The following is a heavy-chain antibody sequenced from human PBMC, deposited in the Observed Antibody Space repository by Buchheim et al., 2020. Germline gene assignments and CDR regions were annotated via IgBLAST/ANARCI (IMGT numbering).Heavy chain of an antibody. Sequence: EVQLVESGGGLVQPGGSLRLSCAASGFTFSSYWMHWVRQAPGKGLVWVSRINSDGSSTSYADSVKGRFTISSDNAKNTLYLQMNSLRAEDTAVYYCARGGSEVVVAATQGKYYYYYGMDVWGQGTT. D-gene: IGHD2-15*01. V-gene: IGHV3-74*01. J-gene: IGHJ6*02. CDR1: GFTFSSYW. CDR3: ARGGSEVVVAATQGKYYYYYGMDV. CDR2: INSDGSST.